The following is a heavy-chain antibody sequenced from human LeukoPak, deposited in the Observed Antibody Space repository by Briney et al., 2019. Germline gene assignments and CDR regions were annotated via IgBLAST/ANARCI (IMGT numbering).Heavy chain of an antibody. CDR1: GFTFSSYN. CDR2: IYYSGST. CDR3: AREHDYGDNSPWFDP. V-gene: IGHV4-39*07. J-gene: IGHJ5*02. D-gene: IGHD4-23*01. Sequence: GSLRLSCAASGFTFSSYNMNWVRQAPGKGLEWIGSIYYSGSTYYNPSLKSRVTISVDTSKNQFSLKLSSVTAADTAVYYCAREHDYGDNSPWFDPWGQGTLVTVSS.